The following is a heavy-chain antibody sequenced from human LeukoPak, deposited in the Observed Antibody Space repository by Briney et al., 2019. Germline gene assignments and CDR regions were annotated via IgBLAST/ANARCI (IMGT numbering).Heavy chain of an antibody. CDR3: ARPSSAYYYTFDY. CDR1: GGSISSDY. CDR2: IYKSGST. Sequence: SETLSLTCTVSGGSISSDYWSWIRQAPGMGLEWIGYIYKSGSTNYNPSLKSRVIISIDTSKNQFSLKLSSVTAADTAVYYCARPSSAYYYTFDYWGQGTLVTVSS. V-gene: IGHV4-59*01. J-gene: IGHJ4*02. D-gene: IGHD3-22*01.